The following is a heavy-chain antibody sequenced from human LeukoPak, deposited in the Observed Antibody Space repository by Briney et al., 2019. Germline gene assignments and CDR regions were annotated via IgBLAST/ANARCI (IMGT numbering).Heavy chain of an antibody. Sequence: PRGSLRLSCAASGFTFSSYWMHWVRQAPGKGLVWVSRLISDGSSASYADSVKGRFTISRDNTKNILYLQMNSLRAEDTAVYYCVRDSRYCPDVWGQGTTVTVSS. CDR3: VRDSRYCPDV. D-gene: IGHD2-8*02. J-gene: IGHJ6*02. CDR2: LISDGSSA. CDR1: GFTFSSYW. V-gene: IGHV3-74*01.